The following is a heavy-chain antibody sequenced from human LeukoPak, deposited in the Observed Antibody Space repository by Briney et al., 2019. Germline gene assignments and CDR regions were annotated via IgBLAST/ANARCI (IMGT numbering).Heavy chain of an antibody. CDR3: ARDRCSSTSCYNTPNWFDP. CDR2: INWNGGSR. Sequence: PGGSLRLSCAASGFKLDDYGMSWVRQAAGKGVGWVSGINWNGGSRGYADSVKGRFTISRDNAKNSVYLQMNSLRSEDTAFYHCARDRCSSTSCYNTPNWFDPWGQGTLVTVSS. V-gene: IGHV3-20*01. J-gene: IGHJ5*02. CDR1: GFKLDDYG. D-gene: IGHD2-2*02.